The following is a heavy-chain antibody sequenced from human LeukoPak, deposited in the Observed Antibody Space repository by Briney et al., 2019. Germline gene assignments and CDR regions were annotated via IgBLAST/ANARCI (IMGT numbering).Heavy chain of an antibody. CDR3: ARDLSGSYSTRYDFDY. CDR2: ISSSSSYT. V-gene: IGHV3-11*05. CDR1: GFTFSDYY. D-gene: IGHD1-26*01. Sequence: GGSLRLSCAASGFTFSDYYMSWIRQAPGKGLEWVSYISSSSSYTNYADSVKGRFTISRDNAKNSLYPQMNSLRAEDTAVYYCARDLSGSYSTRYDFDYWGQGTLVTVSS. J-gene: IGHJ4*02.